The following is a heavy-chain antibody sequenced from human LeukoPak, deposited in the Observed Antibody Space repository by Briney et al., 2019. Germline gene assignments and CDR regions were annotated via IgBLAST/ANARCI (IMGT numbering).Heavy chain of an antibody. CDR2: ISYDGSNK. V-gene: IGHV3-30*04. J-gene: IGHJ4*02. Sequence: GGSLRLSCAASGFTFSSYAMHWVRQAPGKGLKWVAVISYDGSNKYYADSVKGRFTISRDNSKNTLYLQMNTLRAEDTAIYYCATDYYVSGSYYRLFYWGQGTLVTVSS. CDR3: ATDYYVSGSYYRLFY. D-gene: IGHD3-10*01. CDR1: GFTFSSYA.